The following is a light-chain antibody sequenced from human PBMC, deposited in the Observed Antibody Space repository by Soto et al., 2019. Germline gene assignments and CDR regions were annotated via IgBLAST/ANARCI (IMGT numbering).Light chain of an antibody. V-gene: IGLV2-11*01. CDR1: SSDVGAYSY. J-gene: IGLJ2*01. Sequence: QSALTQPRSVSGSPGQSVTISCTGTSSDVGAYSYVSWYQQHPGKAPELMIYDVIKRPSGVPDRFSGSKSGNTASLTISGIQAEDEADYYCSSYAGSYTLVFGGGTKLPS. CDR2: DVI. CDR3: SSYAGSYTLV.